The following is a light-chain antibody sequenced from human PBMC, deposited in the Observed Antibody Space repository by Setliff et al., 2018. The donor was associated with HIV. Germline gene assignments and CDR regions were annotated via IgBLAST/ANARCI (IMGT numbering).Light chain of an antibody. J-gene: IGLJ1*01. Sequence: QSALTQPASVSGSPGQSITIPCTGTSSDIGRYNSVSWYQQNPGKPPKLIIYDVSNRPSGVSNRFSGSKSANTASLTISGLQAEDEADYYCNSFASTSPCAFGTGTKVTVL. CDR1: SSDIGRYNS. V-gene: IGLV2-14*03. CDR3: NSFASTSPCA. CDR2: DVS.